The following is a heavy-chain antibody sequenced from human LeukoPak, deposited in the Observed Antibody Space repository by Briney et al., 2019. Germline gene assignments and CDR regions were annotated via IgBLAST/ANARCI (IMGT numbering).Heavy chain of an antibody. D-gene: IGHD2-2*01. CDR2: ISGSGGST. J-gene: IGHJ4*02. V-gene: IGHV3-23*01. CDR3: AKDYCSSTSCYYGYYFDY. Sequence: PSGGSLRLSCAASGFTFSSYAMSWVRQAPGKGLEWVSAISGSGGSTYYADSVKGRFTISRDNSKNTLYLQMNSLRAEDTAVYYCAKDYCSSTSCYYGYYFDYWGQGTLVTVSS. CDR1: GFTFSSYA.